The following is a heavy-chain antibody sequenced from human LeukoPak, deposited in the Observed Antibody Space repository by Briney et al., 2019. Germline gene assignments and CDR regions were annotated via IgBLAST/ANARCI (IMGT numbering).Heavy chain of an antibody. CDR1: GDFIRSGHYY. CDR2: IYSTGNT. CDR3: ARDLWSTAAGIFDF. J-gene: IGHJ4*02. V-gene: IGHV4-39*07. D-gene: IGHD6-25*01. Sequence: SETLSLTCTVSGDFIRSGHYYWGWIRQSPGKGLEWMGSIYSTGNTHYYPSLESRLVVSVATSKYSFSLRLGSVAAAATSVYFCARDLWSTAAGIFDFWGQGALVSVPS.